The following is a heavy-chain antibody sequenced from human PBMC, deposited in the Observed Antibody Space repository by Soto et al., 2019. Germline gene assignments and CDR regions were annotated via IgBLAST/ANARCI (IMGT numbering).Heavy chain of an antibody. CDR3: ARQNDCSGGTCYSWWFDP. CDR2: IYYSGST. V-gene: IGHV4-59*01. J-gene: IGHJ5*02. Sequence: VQLLESGPGLVKPSETLSLTCTVSGGSISSYYWSWIRQPPGKGLEWIGSIYYSGSTSYNPSLKSRVIISLGSSNNQFSLKLSSVTAADTAVYYCARQNDCSGGTCYSWWFDPWGQGTLVTVSS. CDR1: GGSISSYY. D-gene: IGHD2-15*01.